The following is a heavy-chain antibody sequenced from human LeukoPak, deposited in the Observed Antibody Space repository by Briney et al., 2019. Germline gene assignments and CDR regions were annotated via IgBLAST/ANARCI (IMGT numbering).Heavy chain of an antibody. CDR3: ARDRRAGSYFSFYRRLGFDY. CDR1: GYTFTSYG. Sequence: ASVKVSCKASGYTFTSYGISWVRQAPGQGLEWMGWISAYNGNTNYAQKLQGRVTMTTDTSTSTAYMELRSLRSDDTAVYYCARDRRAGSYFSFYRRLGFDYWGQGTLVTVSS. V-gene: IGHV1-18*01. J-gene: IGHJ4*02. CDR2: ISAYNGNT. D-gene: IGHD1-26*01.